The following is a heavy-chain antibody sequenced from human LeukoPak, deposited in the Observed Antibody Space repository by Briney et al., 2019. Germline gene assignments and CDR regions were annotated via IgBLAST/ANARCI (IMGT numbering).Heavy chain of an antibody. Sequence: SETLSLTCTVSGGSISSYYWSWIRQPPGKGLEWIGYIHYSGSTNYNPSLKSRVTISVDTSKNQFSLKLSSVTAADTAVYYCARGIAAAGTPPDFDYWGQGTLVTVSS. CDR3: ARGIAAAGTPPDFDY. CDR2: IHYSGST. J-gene: IGHJ4*02. D-gene: IGHD6-13*01. CDR1: GGSISSYY. V-gene: IGHV4-59*08.